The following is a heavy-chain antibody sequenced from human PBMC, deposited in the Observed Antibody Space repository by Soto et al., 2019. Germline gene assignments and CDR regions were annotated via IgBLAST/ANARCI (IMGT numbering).Heavy chain of an antibody. CDR2: IYYSGST. CDR3: ARSGDDYDILTGYYKPNWFDP. Sequence: SETLSLTCTVSGGSISSSSYYWGWIRQPPGKGLEWIGSIYYSGSTYYNPSLKSRVTISVDTSKNQFSLKLSSVTAADTAVYYCARSGDDYDILTGYYKPNWFDPWGQGTLVTVSS. V-gene: IGHV4-39*01. D-gene: IGHD3-9*01. J-gene: IGHJ5*02. CDR1: GGSISSSSYY.